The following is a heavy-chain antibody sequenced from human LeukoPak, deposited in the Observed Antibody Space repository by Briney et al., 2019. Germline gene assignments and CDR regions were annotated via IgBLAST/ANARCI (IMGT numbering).Heavy chain of an antibody. D-gene: IGHD3-10*01. J-gene: IGHJ6*03. CDR1: GYTFTGYY. CDR2: INPNSGGT. V-gene: IGHV1-2*02. Sequence: ASVKVSCKASGYTFTGYYMHWVRQAPGQGLEWMGWINPNSGGTNYAQKFQGRVTMTRDTSISTAYMEPSRLRSDDTAVYYCTREERSITMVRGVIYYYYMDVWGKGTTVTISS. CDR3: TREERSITMVRGVIYYYYMDV.